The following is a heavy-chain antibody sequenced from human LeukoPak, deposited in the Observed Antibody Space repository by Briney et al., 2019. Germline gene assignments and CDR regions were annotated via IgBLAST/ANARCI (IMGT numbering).Heavy chain of an antibody. J-gene: IGHJ6*04. Sequence: SETLSLTCAVYGGSFSGYYWSWIRQPPGKGLERIGEINHSGSTNYNPSLKSRVTISVDTSKNQFSLKLSSVTAADTAVYYCARQRALGDYYYYYGMDVWGKGTTVTVSS. CDR2: INHSGST. CDR1: GGSFSGYY. V-gene: IGHV4-34*01. D-gene: IGHD6-25*01. CDR3: ARQRALGDYYYYYGMDV.